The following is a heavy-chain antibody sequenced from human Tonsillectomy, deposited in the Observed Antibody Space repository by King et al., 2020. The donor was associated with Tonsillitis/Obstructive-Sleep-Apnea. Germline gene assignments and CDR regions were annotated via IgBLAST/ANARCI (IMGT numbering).Heavy chain of an antibody. CDR1: GGSFSGYY. CDR3: ARVLRFLEWFPYMDV. J-gene: IGHJ6*03. D-gene: IGHD3-3*01. Sequence: VQLPQWGAGLLKPSATLSLTCAVYGGSFSGYYWSWIRQPPGKGLEWIGEINHSGSTNYNPSLKSRVTISVDTSKNQFSLKLSSVTAADTAVYYCARVLRFLEWFPYMDVWGKGTTVTVSS. CDR2: INHSGST. V-gene: IGHV4-34*01.